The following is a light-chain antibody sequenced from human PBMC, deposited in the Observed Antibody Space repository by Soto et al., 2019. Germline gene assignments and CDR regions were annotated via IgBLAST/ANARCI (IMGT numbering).Light chain of an antibody. CDR3: QQYDNWTLT. V-gene: IGKV3-15*01. CDR1: QSVYRN. Sequence: EIVMTQSPPTLSVSPGLRSTLACMASQSVYRNLAWYQQKHGQAPRFIIYGASTRATGIPARFSGSVSGTEGTITISSLQSEDGAVYYCQQYDNWTLTFGGGTKVDIK. CDR2: GAS. J-gene: IGKJ4*01.